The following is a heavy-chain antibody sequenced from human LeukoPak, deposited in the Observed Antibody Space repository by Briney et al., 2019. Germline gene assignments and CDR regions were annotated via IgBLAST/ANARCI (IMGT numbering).Heavy chain of an antibody. CDR2: IRYDGRDT. CDR1: GFTFSSYG. V-gene: IGHV3-30*02. D-gene: IGHD6-13*01. J-gene: IGHJ4*02. Sequence: GESLRLSCATSGFTFSSYGMNWVRQAPGKGLEWVAFIRYDGRDTYYAASVKGRFTISRDNSQNTLDLQMNSLRLEDTAMYYCAKDRYSSSSTFTVNPFDYWGQGILVTVSS. CDR3: AKDRYSSSSTFTVNPFDY.